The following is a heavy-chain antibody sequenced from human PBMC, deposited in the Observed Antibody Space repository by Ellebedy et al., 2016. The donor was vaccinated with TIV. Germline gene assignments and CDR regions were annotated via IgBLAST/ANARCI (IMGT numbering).Heavy chain of an antibody. V-gene: IGHV2-70*04. D-gene: IGHD5-18*01. J-gene: IGHJ4*02. CDR1: GFSLSTHGMR. CDR2: IDWDDDK. CDR3: ARTLGDIAMAPIDY. Sequence: SGPTLVKPTQTLTLTCTFSGFSLSTHGMRVSWIRQPPGKALEWLARIDWDDDKFYSTSLKTRLTISKDTSKNQVVLTMTNMDPVDTGTYYCARTLGDIAMAPIDYWGQGILVTVSS.